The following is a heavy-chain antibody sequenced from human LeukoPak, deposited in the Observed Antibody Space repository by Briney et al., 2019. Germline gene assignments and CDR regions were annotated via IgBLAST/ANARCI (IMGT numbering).Heavy chain of an antibody. CDR1: GGSISSSSYY. V-gene: IGHV4-39*07. CDR3: ARGNIAARWWPAWGDGAFDI. CDR2: IYYSGST. D-gene: IGHD6-6*01. J-gene: IGHJ3*02. Sequence: PSETLSLTCTVSGGSISSSSYYWGWIRQPPGKGLEWIGSIYYSGSTYYNPSLKSRVTISVDTSKNQFSLKLSSVTAADTAVYYCARGNIAARWWPAWGDGAFDIWGQGTMVTVSS.